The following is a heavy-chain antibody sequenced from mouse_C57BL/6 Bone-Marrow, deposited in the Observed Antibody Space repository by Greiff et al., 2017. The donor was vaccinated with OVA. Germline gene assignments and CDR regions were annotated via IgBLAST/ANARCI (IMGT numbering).Heavy chain of an antibody. Sequence: VQLQQSGAELVKPGASVKISCKASGYAFSSYWMNWVKQRPGKGLEWIGQIYPGDGDTNYNGKFKGKATLTADKSSSTAYMQLNSLTSEDSAVYYCAFYYGSSYRYFDVWGTGTTVTVSS. J-gene: IGHJ1*03. CDR1: GYAFSSYW. D-gene: IGHD1-1*01. V-gene: IGHV1-80*01. CDR3: AFYYGSSYRYFDV. CDR2: IYPGDGDT.